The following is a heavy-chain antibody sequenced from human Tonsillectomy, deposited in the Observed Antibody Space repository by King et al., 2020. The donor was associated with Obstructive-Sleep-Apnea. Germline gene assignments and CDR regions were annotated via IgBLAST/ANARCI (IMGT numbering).Heavy chain of an antibody. Sequence: VQLQESGPGLVKPSETLSLTCIVSGDSIRSYYWSWIRQPPGKGLEWIGYIYYSGSTNYNPSLKSRVTISEDTSKNQFSLNLSSVTAADTAVYYCAKLGVVGPRGWFDPWRQGPLVPVSS. CDR1: GDSIRSYY. D-gene: IGHD2-15*01. CDR2: IYYSGST. CDR3: AKLGVVGPRGWFDP. V-gene: IGHV4-59*01. J-gene: IGHJ5*02.